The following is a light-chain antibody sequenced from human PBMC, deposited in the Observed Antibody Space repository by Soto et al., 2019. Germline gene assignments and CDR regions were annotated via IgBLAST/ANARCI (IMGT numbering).Light chain of an antibody. CDR2: DVS. CDR3: CSYGGSYTWV. CDR1: SGDVGGYNF. V-gene: IGLV2-11*01. Sequence: QSVLTQPRSVSGSPGQSVTISCTGASGDVGGYNFVSWYQQHPGKAPTLMIFDVSQRPSGVPDRSSGSKSGNTASLTISGLQAEDEADYYCCSYGGSYTWVFGGGTKLTVL. J-gene: IGLJ3*02.